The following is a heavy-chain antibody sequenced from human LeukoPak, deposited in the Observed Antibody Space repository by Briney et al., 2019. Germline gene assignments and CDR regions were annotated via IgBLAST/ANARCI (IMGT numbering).Heavy chain of an antibody. Sequence: GGSLRLSCAASGFTFNNDPMNWVRQAPGKGLEWVAHIRSDSKTIVYADSVKGRFTISRDNAKNSLSLQMNSLSAEDSAVYYCARDHNWVLDYWGQGTLVTVSS. V-gene: IGHV3-48*01. J-gene: IGHJ4*02. CDR1: GFTFNNDP. CDR2: IRSDSKTI. D-gene: IGHD1-20*01. CDR3: ARDHNWVLDY.